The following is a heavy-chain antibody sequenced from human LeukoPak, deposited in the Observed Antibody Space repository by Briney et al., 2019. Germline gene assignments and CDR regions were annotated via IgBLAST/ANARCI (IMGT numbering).Heavy chain of an antibody. CDR3: AILPGGLLPPGSFGPPDTDY. CDR2: ISWNSGSI. D-gene: IGHD1-26*01. CDR1: GFTFDDYA. J-gene: IGHJ4*02. Sequence: PGGSLRLSCAASGFTFDDYAMHWVRQAPGKGLEWVSGISWNSGSIGYADSVKGRFTISRDNAKNSLYLQMNSLRAEDTALYYCAILPGGLLPPGSFGPPDTDYWGQGALVTVSS. V-gene: IGHV3-9*01.